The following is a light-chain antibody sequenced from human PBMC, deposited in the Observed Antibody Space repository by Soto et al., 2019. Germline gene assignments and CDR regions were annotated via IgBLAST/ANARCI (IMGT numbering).Light chain of an antibody. CDR2: GAS. V-gene: IGKV3-15*01. J-gene: IGKJ1*01. CDR1: QSVSTK. Sequence: EIVMTQSPATLSVSPGERATLSRRASQSVSTKLAWYQQKPGQGPRLLIYGASTRATGIPARFSGSGSGTEFTLTITSLQSEDFALYYCQHYSTGLWTFGQGTKVEIK. CDR3: QHYSTGLWT.